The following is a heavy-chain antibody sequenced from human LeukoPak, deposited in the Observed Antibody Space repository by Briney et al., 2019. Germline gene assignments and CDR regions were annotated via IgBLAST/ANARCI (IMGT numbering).Heavy chain of an antibody. CDR1: GFTFSSYW. CDR3: ARGVAGYCTNGVCYPLDY. Sequence: LAGGSLRLSCAASGFTFSSYWMHWVRQAPGKGLVWVSRINSVGSSTSYADSVKGRFTISRDNAKNTLYLQMNSLRAEDTAVYYCARGVAGYCTNGVCYPLDYWGQGTLVTVSS. CDR2: INSVGSST. V-gene: IGHV3-74*01. D-gene: IGHD2-8*01. J-gene: IGHJ4*02.